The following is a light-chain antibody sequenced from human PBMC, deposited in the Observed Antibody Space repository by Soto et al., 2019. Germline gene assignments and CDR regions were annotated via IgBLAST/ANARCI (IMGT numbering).Light chain of an antibody. CDR3: SSYTSSSTRV. Sequence: QSALTQPASVSGSPRQSITISCTGTSSDVGGYNYVSWYQQHPGKAPKLMIFEVSNRPSGDSNRFSGSKSGNTASLTISGLQAEDEADYYCSSYTSSSTRVFGTGTKVTVL. CDR1: SSDVGGYNY. V-gene: IGLV2-14*01. CDR2: EVS. J-gene: IGLJ1*01.